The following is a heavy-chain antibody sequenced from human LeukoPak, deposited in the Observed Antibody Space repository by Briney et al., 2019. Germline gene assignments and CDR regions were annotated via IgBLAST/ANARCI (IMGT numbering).Heavy chain of an antibody. Sequence: SQTLSLTCTVSGGSINSGGYYWSWIRQPPVKGLEWIGYIYHTGSTYYNPSLKSRVTVSVDMSKTQFSLKLSSVTAADTAVYYCARAITSGYYYHDTFDIWGQGTMVTVSS. CDR1: GGSINSGGYY. CDR2: IYHTGST. CDR3: ARAITSGYYYHDTFDI. D-gene: IGHD3-22*01. V-gene: IGHV4-30-2*01. J-gene: IGHJ3*02.